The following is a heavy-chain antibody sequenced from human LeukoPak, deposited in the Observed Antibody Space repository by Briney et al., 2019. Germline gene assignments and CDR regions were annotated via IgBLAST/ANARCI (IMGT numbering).Heavy chain of an antibody. CDR2: INPNSGGT. Sequence: GASVKVSCKASGYTFTAYYMHWVRQAPGQGLEWMGWINPNSGGTNYPQKFQGRVTMTRDTSISTAYMDLSRLRSDDTAVYYCASVEMATINYWGQGSLVTVSS. CDR3: ASVEMATINY. CDR1: GYTFTAYY. D-gene: IGHD5-24*01. J-gene: IGHJ4*02. V-gene: IGHV1-2*02.